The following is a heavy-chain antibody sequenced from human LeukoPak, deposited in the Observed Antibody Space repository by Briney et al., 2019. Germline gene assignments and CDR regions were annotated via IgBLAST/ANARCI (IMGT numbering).Heavy chain of an antibody. CDR3: AKLCSGGSCYWNY. CDR2: ISASGRTT. CDR1: GFTFSSYA. D-gene: IGHD2-15*01. J-gene: IGHJ4*02. Sequence: GGSLRLSCAAAGFTFSSYAMSWVRQAPGEGLEWASHISASGRTTDYADSVKGRFTISRDNSKNTVYLQMNSLRAEDTAVYYCAKLCSGGSCYWNYWGQGTLVTVSS. V-gene: IGHV3-23*01.